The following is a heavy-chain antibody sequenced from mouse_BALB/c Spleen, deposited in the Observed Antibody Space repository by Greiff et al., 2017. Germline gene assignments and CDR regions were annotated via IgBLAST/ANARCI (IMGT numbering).Heavy chain of an antibody. Sequence: EVQRVESGAELVKPGASVKLSCTASGFHIKDTYMHWVKQRPEQGLEWIGRIDPANGNTKYDPKFQGKATITADTSSNTAYLQLSSLTSEDTAVYYCARLGSFAYWGQGTLVTVSA. D-gene: IGHD3-1*01. CDR2: IDPANGNT. V-gene: IGHV14-3*02. CDR1: GFHIKDTY. J-gene: IGHJ3*01. CDR3: ARLGSFAY.